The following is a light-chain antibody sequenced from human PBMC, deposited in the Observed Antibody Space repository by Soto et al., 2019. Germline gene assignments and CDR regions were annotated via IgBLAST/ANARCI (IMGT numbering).Light chain of an antibody. Sequence: EIVLTHSPGTLSLSPVERATLSCSASQSVSSSYLAWYQQKPGQAPRLLIYGASSRATGIPDRFSGSGSGTDFTLTITRLEPEDFAVYYCQQYGGSPRTFGQGTKVDIK. V-gene: IGKV3-20*01. CDR2: GAS. CDR3: QQYGGSPRT. CDR1: QSVSSSY. J-gene: IGKJ1*01.